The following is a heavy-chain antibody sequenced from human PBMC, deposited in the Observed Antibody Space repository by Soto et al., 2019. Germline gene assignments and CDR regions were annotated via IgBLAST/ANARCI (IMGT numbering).Heavy chain of an antibody. CDR1: GFTFSSYA. Sequence: LRLSCAASGFTFSSYAMHWVRQAPGKGLEWVAVISYDGSNKYYADSVKGRFTISRDNSKNTLYLQMNSLRAEDTAVYYCARPHSGSYYPDAFDIWGQGTMVTVSS. V-gene: IGHV3-30-3*01. CDR2: ISYDGSNK. CDR3: ARPHSGSYYPDAFDI. J-gene: IGHJ3*02. D-gene: IGHD1-26*01.